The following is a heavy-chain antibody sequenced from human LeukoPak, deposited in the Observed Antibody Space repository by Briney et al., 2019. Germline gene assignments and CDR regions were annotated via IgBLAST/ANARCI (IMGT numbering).Heavy chain of an antibody. CDR1: GFTFSSYE. D-gene: IGHD3-9*01. J-gene: IGHJ2*01. CDR3: ARSLLLRYFDWLPSPDL. Sequence: GGSLRLSCAASGFTFSSYEMNWVRQAPGKGQEWVSYISSSGSTIYYADSVKGRFTISRDNAKNSLYLQMNSLRAEDTAVYYCARSLLLRYFDWLPSPDLWGRGTLVTVSS. V-gene: IGHV3-48*03. CDR2: ISSSGSTI.